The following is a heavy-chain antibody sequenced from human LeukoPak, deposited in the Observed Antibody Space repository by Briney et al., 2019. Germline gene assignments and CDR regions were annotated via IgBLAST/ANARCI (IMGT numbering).Heavy chain of an antibody. Sequence: GGPLSLSCAASGLPFIIYWWHWVGQPPGKGLGGVQLINSDGSSTSYADSVKGRFTISRDNAKNTLYLQMNSLRAEDTAVYYCARDEDWSGYYGAFDIWGQGTMVTVSS. J-gene: IGHJ3*02. CDR2: INSDGSST. V-gene: IGHV3-74*01. CDR1: GLPFIIYW. D-gene: IGHD3-3*01. CDR3: ARDEDWSGYYGAFDI.